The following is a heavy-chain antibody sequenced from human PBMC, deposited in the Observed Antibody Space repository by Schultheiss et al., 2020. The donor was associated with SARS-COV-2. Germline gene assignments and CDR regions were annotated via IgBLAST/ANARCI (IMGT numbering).Heavy chain of an antibody. D-gene: IGHD2-2*01. J-gene: IGHJ5*02. Sequence: ASVKVSCKASGYTFTGYYMHWVRQAPGQGLEWMGWINPSSGGTNYAQKFQGRVTMTRDTSISTAYMELSRLRSDDTAVYYCARVVPAAIGWFDPWGQGTLVTVSS. CDR1: GYTFTGYY. V-gene: IGHV1-2*02. CDR3: ARVVPAAIGWFDP. CDR2: INPSSGGT.